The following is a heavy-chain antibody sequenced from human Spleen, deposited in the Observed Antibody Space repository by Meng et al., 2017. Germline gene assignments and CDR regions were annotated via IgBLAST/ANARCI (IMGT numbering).Heavy chain of an antibody. J-gene: IGHJ4*02. CDR2: INPKSRDT. Sequence: ASVKVSCKPSGYNFPDYYIHWVRRAPGQGLEWMRRINPKSRDTHYAQKFQARVPMTGDTSISTAYMELSGLRSDDTAMYYCARDEDISAAGKLFGDYWGQVTLVPSPQ. D-gene: IGHD6-25*01. CDR3: ARDEDISAAGKLFGDY. CDR1: GYNFPDYY. V-gene: IGHV1-2*06.